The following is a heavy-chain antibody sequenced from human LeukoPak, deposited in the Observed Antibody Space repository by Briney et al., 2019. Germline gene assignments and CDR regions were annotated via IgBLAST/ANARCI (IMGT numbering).Heavy chain of an antibody. CDR3: AAVRQQLDAFDI. CDR1: GYTLTELS. D-gene: IGHD6-13*01. J-gene: IGHJ3*02. V-gene: IGHV1-24*01. Sequence: GASVKVSCKVSGYTLTELSMNWVRQAPGKGLEWMGGFDPEDGETIYAQKFQGRVTMTEDTSTDTAYMELSSLRSEDTAVYYCAAVRQQLDAFDIWGQGTMVTVSS. CDR2: FDPEDGET.